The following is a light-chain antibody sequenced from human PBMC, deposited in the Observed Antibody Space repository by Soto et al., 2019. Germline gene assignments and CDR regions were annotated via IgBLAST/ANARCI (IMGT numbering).Light chain of an antibody. V-gene: IGKV1-5*01. CDR1: QSISFW. CDR3: QQYNSCPLT. Sequence: DIQMTQSPSTLSASVGDRVTITCRASQSISFWLAWYQQKPGSAPNRLIYEASTLGGGVPSRFSGSGSGTEFTLTISNLQPDDFASYYCQQYNSCPLTFGGGTRVEIK. J-gene: IGKJ4*01. CDR2: EAS.